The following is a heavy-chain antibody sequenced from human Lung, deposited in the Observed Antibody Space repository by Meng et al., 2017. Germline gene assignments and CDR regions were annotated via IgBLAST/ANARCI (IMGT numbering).Heavy chain of an antibody. J-gene: IGHJ4*02. V-gene: IGHV4-34*01. D-gene: IGHD4-11*01. CDR1: GGSFSDFY. Sequence: QVPLQQSGEWRLQPSETLSLTCVVSGGSFSDFYWSWIRQPPGKGLEWVGEINQSGSTNYIPYLESRATISVDTSQNNLYLKLSSVTAADSAVYYCARGPTTMAHDFDYWGQGTLVTVSS. CDR3: ARGPTTMAHDFDY. CDR2: INQSGST.